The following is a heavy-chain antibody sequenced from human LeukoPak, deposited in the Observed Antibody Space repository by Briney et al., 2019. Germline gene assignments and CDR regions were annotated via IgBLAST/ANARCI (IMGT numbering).Heavy chain of an antibody. Sequence: SVKVSFKASGGTFSIYAISWVRQAPGQGLEWMGGIIPIFGTANYAQKFQGRVTITADESTSTAYMELSSLRSEDTAVYYCARDFSGSHDNWFDPWGQGTLVTVSS. D-gene: IGHD1-26*01. CDR1: GGTFSIYA. CDR3: ARDFSGSHDNWFDP. CDR2: IIPIFGTA. V-gene: IGHV1-69*01. J-gene: IGHJ5*02.